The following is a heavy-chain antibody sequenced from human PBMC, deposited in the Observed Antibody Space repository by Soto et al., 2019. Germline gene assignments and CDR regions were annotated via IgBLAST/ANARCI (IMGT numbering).Heavy chain of an antibody. Sequence: HPGGSLRLSCAASGFTFSGFGMHWVRQAPGKGLEWVAIIWYDGSDKYYADSVKGRFTISRDNSKNTLYLQMNSLRAEDTAVYHCAFGNLSYYFDFWGQGTPVTVS. CDR2: IWYDGSDK. V-gene: IGHV3-33*01. CDR3: AFGNLSYYFDF. CDR1: GFTFSGFG. D-gene: IGHD3-16*01. J-gene: IGHJ4*02.